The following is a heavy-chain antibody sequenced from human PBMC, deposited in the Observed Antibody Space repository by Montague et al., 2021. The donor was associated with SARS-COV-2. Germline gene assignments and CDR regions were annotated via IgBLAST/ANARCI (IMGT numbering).Heavy chain of an antibody. CDR3: TRGVHLSISGWYYDS. CDR1: GFALSSYN. CDR2: ISSSSSTR. D-gene: IGHD6-19*01. J-gene: IGHJ5*01. Sequence: SLRLSCAASGFALSSYNMNRVRQAPGKGLEYVSYISSSSSTRHYAESVKGRFTISRDNARNSLYLQMVSLRDEDTAVYYCTRGVHLSISGWYYDSWGQGTLVTVSS. V-gene: IGHV3-48*02.